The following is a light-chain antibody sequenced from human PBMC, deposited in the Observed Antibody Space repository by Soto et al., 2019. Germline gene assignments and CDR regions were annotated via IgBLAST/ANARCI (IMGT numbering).Light chain of an antibody. J-gene: IGKJ4*01. CDR2: AAS. CDR3: QQSSNWPPFVT. Sequence: DIVLTQSPATLSLSPAERATLSCRASQRVSWYLAWYLQKPGQAPRLHIYAASNRASVIPASFSATGSETNFKHTIPSLAPEDLAVYHCQQSSNWPPFVTFGGGTTV. CDR1: QRVSWY. V-gene: IGKV3-11*01.